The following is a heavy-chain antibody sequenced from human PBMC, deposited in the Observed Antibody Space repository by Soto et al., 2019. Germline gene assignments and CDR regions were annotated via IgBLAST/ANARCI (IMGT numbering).Heavy chain of an antibody. V-gene: IGHV4-34*01. Sequence: SETLSLTCAVYGGSFSGYYWSWIRQPPGKGLEWIGEINHSGSTNYNPSLKSRVTISVDTSKNQFSLKLSSVTAADTAVYYCARADHDAWFGELLLYFDYWGQGTLVTVSS. J-gene: IGHJ4*02. CDR3: ARADHDAWFGELLLYFDY. CDR1: GGSFSGYY. CDR2: INHSGST. D-gene: IGHD3-10*01.